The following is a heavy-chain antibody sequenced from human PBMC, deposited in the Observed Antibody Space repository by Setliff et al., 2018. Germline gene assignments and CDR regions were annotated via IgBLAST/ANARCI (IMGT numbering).Heavy chain of an antibody. CDR2: INPSGGST. CDR3: ARESTAKNFWGEYSDY. CDR1: GYTLTSYY. Sequence: ASVKVSCKASGYTLTSYYMHWVRQAPGQGLEWMGVINPSGGSTTYAQRFQGRVTMTRDTSTSTVYMYLSSLRSEDTAVYYCARESTAKNFWGEYSDYWGQGTLVTVSS. V-gene: IGHV1-46*01. D-gene: IGHD3-3*01. J-gene: IGHJ4*02.